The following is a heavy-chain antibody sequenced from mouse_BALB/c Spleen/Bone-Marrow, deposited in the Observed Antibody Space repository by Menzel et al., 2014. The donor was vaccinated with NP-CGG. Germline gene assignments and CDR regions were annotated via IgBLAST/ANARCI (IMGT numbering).Heavy chain of an antibody. CDR3: ARERYCGNGRIFEY. D-gene: IGHD1-1*01. Sequence: EVKLMESGGGLVQPGGSLKLSCAASGFTFSSYGMSWVRQTPDKRLELVATINSNGGSTYYPDSVKGRFTISRDDAKNTLYLQMGNLKTEDTAMYYCARERYCGNGRIFEYWGQGTTLTVSS. CDR2: INSNGGST. CDR1: GFTFSSYG. V-gene: IGHV5-6-3*01. J-gene: IGHJ2*01.